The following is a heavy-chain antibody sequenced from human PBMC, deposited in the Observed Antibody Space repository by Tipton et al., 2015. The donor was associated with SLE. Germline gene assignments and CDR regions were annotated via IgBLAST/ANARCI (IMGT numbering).Heavy chain of an antibody. CDR1: GGSFTDYY. D-gene: IGHD3-3*01. J-gene: IGHJ4*02. Sequence: TLSLTCAVFGGSFTDYYWTWIRQAPGKGLELIGEINHSGRINYSPSPKSRATISVDTSKNQVSMGLRSLTAADTGIYYCARRGVRSRGYYFDLWGQGTLVTVFS. CDR3: ARRGVRSRGYYFDL. V-gene: IGHV4-34*01. CDR2: INHSGRI.